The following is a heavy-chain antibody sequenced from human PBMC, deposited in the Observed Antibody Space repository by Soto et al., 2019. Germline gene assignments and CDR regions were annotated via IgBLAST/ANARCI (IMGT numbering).Heavy chain of an antibody. CDR2: LSAFDKT. J-gene: IGHJ4*02. CDR1: GFTFSRHA. Sequence: EVQLMESGGGLVQPGGSLRLSCAASGFTFSRHAMSWVCRAPGKGLEWVSTLSAFDKTSHADSVNGRFIISLDISKNTLSLQMNSLRVDDTAVYYCAKDPRAYSTNMGYYFDYWGQGSLVTVSS. CDR3: AKDPRAYSTNMGYYFDY. V-gene: IGHV3-23*01. D-gene: IGHD6-13*01.